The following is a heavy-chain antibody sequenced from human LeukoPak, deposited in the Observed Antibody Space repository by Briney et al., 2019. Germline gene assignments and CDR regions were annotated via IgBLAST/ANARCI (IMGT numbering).Heavy chain of an antibody. J-gene: IGHJ6*04. Sequence: ASVKVSCKASGYTFTSYGISWVRQAPGQGLEWMGWISAYNGNTNYAQKLQGRVTMTTDTSTSTAYMELRSLRSDDTAVYYCARVTMVRGVIITLPGVGMDVWGKGTTVTVSS. CDR2: ISAYNGNT. CDR3: ARVTMVRGVIITLPGVGMDV. V-gene: IGHV1-18*04. D-gene: IGHD3-10*01. CDR1: GYTFTSYG.